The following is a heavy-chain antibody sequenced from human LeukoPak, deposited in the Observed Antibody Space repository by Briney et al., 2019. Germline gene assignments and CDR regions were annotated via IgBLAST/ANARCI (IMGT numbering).Heavy chain of an antibody. CDR1: GGSISSYY. V-gene: IGHV4-59*08. CDR2: IYYSGST. Sequence: SETLSLTCTVSGGSISSYYWSWIRQPPGKGLEWIGYIYYSGSTNYNPSLKSRVTISVNTSKNQFSVKLSSVTAADTAVYYCARHRGRNDVSLDAFDIWGQGTMVTVSS. J-gene: IGHJ3*02. CDR3: ARHRGRNDVSLDAFDI. D-gene: IGHD1-1*01.